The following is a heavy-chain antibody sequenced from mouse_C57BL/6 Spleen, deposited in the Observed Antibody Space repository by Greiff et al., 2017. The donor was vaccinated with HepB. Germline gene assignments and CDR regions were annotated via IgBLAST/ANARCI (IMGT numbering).Heavy chain of an antibody. Sequence: VQLKESGPELVKPGASVKMSCKASGYTFTDYNMHWVKQSHGKSLEWIGYINPNNGGTSYNQKFKGKATLTVNKSSSTAYMELRSLTSEDSAVYYCARGIYYDYDGWYFDVWGTGTTVTVSS. CDR3: ARGIYYDYDGWYFDV. D-gene: IGHD2-4*01. CDR2: INPNNGGT. CDR1: GYTFTDYN. J-gene: IGHJ1*03. V-gene: IGHV1-22*01.